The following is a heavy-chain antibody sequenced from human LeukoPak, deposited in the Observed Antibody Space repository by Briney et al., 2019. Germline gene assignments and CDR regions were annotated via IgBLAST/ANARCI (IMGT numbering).Heavy chain of an antibody. CDR2: ISGGGHPI. Sequence: GGSLRLSCVASGFVFSDYGLKWVRQAPGKGLEWVSFISGGGHPIFYGDSTKGRFTMSRDTVENSLYLQMNSLRVKNTASYYCERDKMGGSFDYWGQGTLVTVSS. J-gene: IGHJ4*02. V-gene: IGHV3-48*01. CDR1: GFVFSDYG. CDR3: ERDKMGGSFDY. D-gene: IGHD2-15*01.